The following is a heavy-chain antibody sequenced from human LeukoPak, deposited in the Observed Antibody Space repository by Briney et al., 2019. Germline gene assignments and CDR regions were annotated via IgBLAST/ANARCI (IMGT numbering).Heavy chain of an antibody. CDR1: GFTFNNYS. CDR3: ARRVAVADNYFDY. J-gene: IGHJ4*02. V-gene: IGHV3-21*01. Sequence: GGSLRLSCAASGFTFNNYSMNWVRQAPGKGLEWVSSISNSSSYIYYADSVKGRFTISRDNAKNSLYLQMNSLRAEDTGVYYCARRVAVADNYFDYRGQGTLVTVSS. CDR2: ISNSSSYI. D-gene: IGHD6-19*01.